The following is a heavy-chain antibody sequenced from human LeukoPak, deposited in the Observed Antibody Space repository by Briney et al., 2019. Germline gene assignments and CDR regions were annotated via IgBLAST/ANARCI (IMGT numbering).Heavy chain of an antibody. CDR2: ISWNSGSI. J-gene: IGHJ4*02. V-gene: IGHV3-9*01. CDR1: GFTFDDYA. D-gene: IGHD3-9*01. Sequence: GGSLRLSCAASGFTFDDYAMHWVRQAPGKGLEWVSGISWNSGSIGYAGSVKGRFTISRDNAKNSLYLQMNSLRAEDTALYYCAKAYDILTGYYNAWGVDYWGQGTLVTVSS. CDR3: AKAYDILTGYYNAWGVDY.